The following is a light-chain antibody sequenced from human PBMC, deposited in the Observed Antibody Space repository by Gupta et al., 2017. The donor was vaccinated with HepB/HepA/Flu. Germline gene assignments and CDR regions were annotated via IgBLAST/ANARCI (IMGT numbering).Light chain of an antibody. CDR1: RGISSY. CDR2: DAS. V-gene: IGKV1-9*01. J-gene: IGKJ3*01. CDR3: QQVNSYPLT. Sequence: DIQLTQSPSFLSASVGDRVTITCRASRGISSYLAWYQQEAGKAPKLLIYDASTLQSGVPSRFSGSGSGTEFTLTISSLQPEDFATYYCQQVNSYPLTFGPGTKVDIK.